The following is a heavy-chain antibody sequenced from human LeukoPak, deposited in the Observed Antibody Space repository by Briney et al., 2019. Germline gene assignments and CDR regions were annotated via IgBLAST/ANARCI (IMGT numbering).Heavy chain of an antibody. J-gene: IGHJ5*02. CDR1: GGSISSYY. Sequence: PSETLSLTCTVSGGSISSYYWSWIRQPPGKGLEWIGYIYYSGSTNYNPSLKSRVTISVDTSKNQFSLKLSSVTAADTAVYYCARDQHPPWFGEELGGFDPWGQGTLVTVSS. CDR2: IYYSGST. CDR3: ARDQHPPWFGEELGGFDP. V-gene: IGHV4-59*01. D-gene: IGHD3-10*01.